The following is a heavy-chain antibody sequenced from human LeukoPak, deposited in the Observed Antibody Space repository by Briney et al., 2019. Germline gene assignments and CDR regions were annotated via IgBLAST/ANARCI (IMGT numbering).Heavy chain of an antibody. CDR3: VRGNYYVDY. Sequence: ASVKVSCKASGYTFTNYAMNWVRQASGQGLEWMGWININTGNPTYTQGFTGRFVFSLDTSVSTAYLQISSLKAEDTAVYYCVRGNYYVDYWGQGTLVTVSS. V-gene: IGHV7-4-1*02. CDR2: ININTGNP. CDR1: GYTFTNYA. J-gene: IGHJ4*02. D-gene: IGHD3-10*01.